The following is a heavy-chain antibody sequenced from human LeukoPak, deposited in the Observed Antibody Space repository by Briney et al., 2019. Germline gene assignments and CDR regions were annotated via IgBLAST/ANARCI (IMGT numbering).Heavy chain of an antibody. J-gene: IGHJ5*02. D-gene: IGHD5-18*01. CDR1: GFTVSSNY. Sequence: GGSLRLSCAASGFTVSSNYMRWVRQAPGKGLEWVSVIYSGGHTYYADSVKGRFTISRDNSKNTLYLQMNSLRAEDTAVYYCARVTSSYGINWFDPWGQGTLVTVSS. V-gene: IGHV3-53*01. CDR2: IYSGGHT. CDR3: ARVTSSYGINWFDP.